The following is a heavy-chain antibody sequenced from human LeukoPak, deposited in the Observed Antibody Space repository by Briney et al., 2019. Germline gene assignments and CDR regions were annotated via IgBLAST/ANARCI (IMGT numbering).Heavy chain of an antibody. CDR2: ISSSSSYI. CDR3: ARDTCSSTSCYSGVDY. D-gene: IGHD2-2*01. Sequence: GGSLRLSCAASGFTFSSYSMNWVRQAPGKGLEWVSSISSSSSYIYYADSVKGRFTISRDNAKNSLYLQMNSLRAEDTAVCYCARDTCSSTSCYSGVDYWGQGTLVTVSS. CDR1: GFTFSSYS. V-gene: IGHV3-21*01. J-gene: IGHJ4*02.